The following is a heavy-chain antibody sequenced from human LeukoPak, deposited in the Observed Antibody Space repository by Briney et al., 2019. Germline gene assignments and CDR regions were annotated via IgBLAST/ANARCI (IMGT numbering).Heavy chain of an antibody. V-gene: IGHV1-2*02. J-gene: IGHJ3*02. Sequence: GASVKVSCKASGYTFTGYYMHWVRQAPGQGLEWMGWINPNSGGTNHAEVSGRVTMTRDTSISTAYMELSRLRSDDTAVYYCARAEPELLRAFDIWGQGTMVTVSS. CDR2: INPNSGGT. CDR3: ARAEPELLRAFDI. CDR1: GYTFTGYY. D-gene: IGHD1-26*01.